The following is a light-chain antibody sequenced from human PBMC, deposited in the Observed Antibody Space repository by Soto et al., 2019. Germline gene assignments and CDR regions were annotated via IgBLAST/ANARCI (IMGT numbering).Light chain of an antibody. V-gene: IGKV3-11*01. J-gene: IGKJ2*01. CDR2: DAS. Sequence: EIVLTQSPATLSLSPGERATLSCRASQSVSSSLGWYQQKPGQAPRLLIYDASNRATGIPTRFSGSGSRTDFTLTISSLEPEDFAVYYCQQRTDWPRTFGQGTKLEIK. CDR3: QQRTDWPRT. CDR1: QSVSSS.